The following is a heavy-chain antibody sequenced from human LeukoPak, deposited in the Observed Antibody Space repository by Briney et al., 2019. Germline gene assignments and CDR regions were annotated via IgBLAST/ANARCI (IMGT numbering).Heavy chain of an antibody. CDR2: IYSGGST. CDR3: ARDGYYYDSSGYYSFDY. V-gene: IGHV3-53*01. J-gene: IGHJ4*02. D-gene: IGHD3-22*01. CDR1: GFTVSSNY. Sequence: GGSLRLSFAASGFTVSSNYMSWVRQAPGKGLEWVSVIYSGGSTYYADSVKGRFTISRDNSKNTLYLQMNSLRAEDTAVYYCARDGYYYDSSGYYSFDYWGQGTLVTVSS.